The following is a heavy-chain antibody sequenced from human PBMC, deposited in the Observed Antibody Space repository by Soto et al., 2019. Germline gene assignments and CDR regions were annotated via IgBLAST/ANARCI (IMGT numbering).Heavy chain of an antibody. Sequence: SETLSLTVAVASYSISSGYCCGWIRQPPGKGLEWIGSIYHRGSTYYNPSLKSRVTISVDTSKTQFSLKLSSVTAADTAVYYGARGRGGRSIAARPGDWFDPWGQGTLVTVSS. CDR2: IYHRGST. J-gene: IGHJ5*02. D-gene: IGHD6-6*01. CDR1: SYSISSGYC. CDR3: ARGRGGRSIAARPGDWFDP. V-gene: IGHV4-38-2*01.